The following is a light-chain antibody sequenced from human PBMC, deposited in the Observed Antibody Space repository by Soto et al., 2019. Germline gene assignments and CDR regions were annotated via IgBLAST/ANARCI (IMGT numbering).Light chain of an antibody. CDR1: QSISSW. Sequence: DIQMTQSPSTLSASVGDRVTITCRASQSISSWLAWYQQKPGKAPKLLIYDASSLESGVPSRFSGSGSGTEFTLTISSLQPDDVATYYCQQSMGTFGQGTKVEIK. CDR2: DAS. J-gene: IGKJ1*01. CDR3: QQSMGT. V-gene: IGKV1-5*01.